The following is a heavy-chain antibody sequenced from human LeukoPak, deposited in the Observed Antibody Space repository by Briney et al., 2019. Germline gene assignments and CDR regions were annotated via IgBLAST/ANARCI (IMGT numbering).Heavy chain of an antibody. Sequence: ASVKVSCKASGDTFSSYAISWVRQAPGQGLEWMGGIIPIFGTANYAQKFQGRVTITADESTSIAYMELSSLRSEDTAVYYCARVGRDVGAMDRWYFDYWGQGTLVTVSS. CDR2: IIPIFGTA. D-gene: IGHD5-18*01. J-gene: IGHJ4*02. CDR3: ARVGRDVGAMDRWYFDY. CDR1: GDTFSSYA. V-gene: IGHV1-69*01.